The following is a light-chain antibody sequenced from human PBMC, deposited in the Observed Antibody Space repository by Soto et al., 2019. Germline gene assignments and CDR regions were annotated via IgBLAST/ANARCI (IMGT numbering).Light chain of an antibody. Sequence: DIQMTHTPSSLSPSVGDTVTITCRPSQFISTYLNWYQQKPGKAHNXLIYTTSSLHSGVPSRFSGIGSGTDGTITLSSLQPEDAATYDGQQSYSTPITFGQGTRLEIK. CDR1: QFISTY. J-gene: IGKJ5*01. V-gene: IGKV1-39*01. CDR2: TTS. CDR3: QQSYSTPIT.